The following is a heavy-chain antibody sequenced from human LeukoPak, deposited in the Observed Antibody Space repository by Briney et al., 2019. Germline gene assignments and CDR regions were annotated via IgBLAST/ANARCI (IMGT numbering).Heavy chain of an antibody. V-gene: IGHV1-18*01. D-gene: IGHD4-23*01. J-gene: IGHJ3*02. CDR1: VYTFTSYG. CDR2: ISAYNGNT. CDR3: ARAIDYGGNSAFDI. Sequence: GASVKVSCKASVYTFTSYGISWVRQAPGQGLEWMGWISAYNGNTNYAQKLQGRVTMTTDTSTSTAYMELRSLRSDDTAVYYCARAIDYGGNSAFDIWGQGTMVTVSS.